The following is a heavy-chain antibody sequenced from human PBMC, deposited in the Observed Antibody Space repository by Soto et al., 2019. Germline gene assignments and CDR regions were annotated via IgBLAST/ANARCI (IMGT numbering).Heavy chain of an antibody. V-gene: IGHV3-21*01. J-gene: IGHJ6*02. CDR1: GFTFSSYS. D-gene: IGHD5-12*01. CDR2: ISSSSSYI. CDR3: ARDYAPITLGGMDV. Sequence: GGSLRLSCAASGFTFSSYSMNWVRQAPGKGLEWVPSISSSSSYIYYADSVKGRFTISRDNAKNSLYLQMNSLRAEDTAVYYCARDYAPITLGGMDVWGQGTTVTVSS.